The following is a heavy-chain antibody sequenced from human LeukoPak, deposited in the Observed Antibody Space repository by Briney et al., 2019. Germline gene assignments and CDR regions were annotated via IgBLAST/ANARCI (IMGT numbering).Heavy chain of an antibody. D-gene: IGHD3-10*01. Sequence: GGSLRLSCTASGFTFGDYAMGWVRQAPGKGLEWVGFIRSKAYGGTTEYAASVKGRFTISRDDSKSIAYLQMNSLKTEDTAVYYCTREYGSGSYYNGAGDPYYYMDVWGKGTTVTISS. V-gene: IGHV3-49*04. CDR1: GFTFGDYA. CDR3: TREYGSGSYYNGAGDPYYYMDV. CDR2: IRSKAYGGTT. J-gene: IGHJ6*03.